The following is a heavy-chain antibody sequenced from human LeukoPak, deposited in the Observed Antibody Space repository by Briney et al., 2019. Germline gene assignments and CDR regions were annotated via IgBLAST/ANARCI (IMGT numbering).Heavy chain of an antibody. CDR2: IDPSGGST. J-gene: IGHJ4*02. CDR3: ARNDQRGYNHGSPDY. D-gene: IGHD5-18*01. V-gene: IGHV1-46*01. CDR1: GYTFTNYY. Sequence: ASVKVSCKASGYTFTNYYIHWVRQAPGQGLEWMGIIDPSGGSTAYAQKFQGRVTMTRDTSTSTVHMELGSLTSEDTAVYYCARNDQRGYNHGSPDYWGQGTLVIVSS.